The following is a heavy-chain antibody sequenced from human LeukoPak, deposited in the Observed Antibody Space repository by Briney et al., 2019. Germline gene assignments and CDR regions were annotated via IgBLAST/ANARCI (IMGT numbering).Heavy chain of an antibody. CDR3: XXXXXXXXXVTAIRAFQH. Sequence: GGSLRLSCAASGFTFSSYAMSWVRQAPGKGLEWVSAISGSGGSTYYADSVKGRFTISRDNSKNTLYLQMNSLRAEDTAVYYXXXXXXXXXXVTAIRAFQHWGQGTLVTVSS. CDR1: GFTFSSYA. D-gene: IGHD2-21*02. V-gene: IGHV3-23*01. CDR2: ISGSGGST. J-gene: IGHJ1*01.